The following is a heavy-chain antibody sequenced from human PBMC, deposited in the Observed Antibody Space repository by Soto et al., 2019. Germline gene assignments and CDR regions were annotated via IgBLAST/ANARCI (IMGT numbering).Heavy chain of an antibody. CDR1: GYSFTTYH. CDR3: ARGDIVLVPASEGNWFDP. V-gene: IGHV1-46*01. Sequence: QVQLVQSGAEVKLPGTSVKVSCKASGYSFTTYHIHWVRQAPGQGLEWLGFINPDGGATNYAQRFQGRLRLTRDTPTSTVSMELSSLRHDDTALYYCARGDIVLVPASEGNWFDPWGQGTLVTVS. J-gene: IGHJ5*02. CDR2: INPDGGAT. D-gene: IGHD2-2*01.